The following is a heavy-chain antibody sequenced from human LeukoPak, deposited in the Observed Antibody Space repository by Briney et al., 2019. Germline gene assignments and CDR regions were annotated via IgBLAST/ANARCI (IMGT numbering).Heavy chain of an antibody. V-gene: IGHV4-61*02. D-gene: IGHD6-19*01. J-gene: IGHJ4*02. Sequence: SETLSLTCTVSGGSISSGSYYWSWIRQPAGKGLEWIGRIYTSGSTSYNPSLKSRVTISVDTSKNQFSLKLSSVTAADTAVYYCARYSGWYGSDYWGQGTLVTVSS. CDR1: GGSISSGSYY. CDR2: IYTSGST. CDR3: ARYSGWYGSDY.